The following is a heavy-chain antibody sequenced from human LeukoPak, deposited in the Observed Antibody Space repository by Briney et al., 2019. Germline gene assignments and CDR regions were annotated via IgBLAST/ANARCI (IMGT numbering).Heavy chain of an antibody. Sequence: PSETLSLTCTVSGGSITSYYWSYIRQPAGKGLEWIGRIHTSGSTNHNPSLKSRVTMSVDTSKNQFSLKLSSVTAADTAIYYCAREFSGTSIAARVFDSWGQGTLVTVSS. J-gene: IGHJ4*02. V-gene: IGHV4-4*07. CDR1: GGSITSYY. CDR3: AREFSGTSIAARVFDS. D-gene: IGHD6-6*01. CDR2: IHTSGST.